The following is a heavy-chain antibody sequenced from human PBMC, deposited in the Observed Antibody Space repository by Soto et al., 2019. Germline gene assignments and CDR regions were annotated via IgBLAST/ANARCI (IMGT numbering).Heavy chain of an antibody. CDR3: ARVRGLVGATRYYYYGMDV. D-gene: IGHD1-26*01. J-gene: IGHJ6*02. CDR2: INPNSGGT. V-gene: IGHV1-2*02. Sequence: ASVKVSCKASGYTFTGYYMHWVRQAPGQGLEWMGWINPNSGGTNYAQKFQGRVTMTRDTSISNAYMELSRLRSDDTAVYYCARVRGLVGATRYYYYGMDVWGQGTTVAVSS. CDR1: GYTFTGYY.